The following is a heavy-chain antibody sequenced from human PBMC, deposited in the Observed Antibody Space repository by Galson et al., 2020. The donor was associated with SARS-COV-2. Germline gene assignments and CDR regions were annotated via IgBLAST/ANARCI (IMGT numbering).Heavy chain of an antibody. CDR1: GGSLISNIYY. J-gene: IGHJ1*01. Sequence: ASETLSLTCTVSGGSLISNIYYWGWVSQPPGKGLEWIGTVYYDGKTFYNPSLKSRVTMSVDMSNNQFSLALTSVTAADTAMYFCARVGGVHLSGTGSYRIEHWGQGTLVTVSS. V-gene: IGHV4-39*07. D-gene: IGHD3-10*01. CDR3: ARVGGVHLSGTGSYRIEH. CDR2: VYYDGKT.